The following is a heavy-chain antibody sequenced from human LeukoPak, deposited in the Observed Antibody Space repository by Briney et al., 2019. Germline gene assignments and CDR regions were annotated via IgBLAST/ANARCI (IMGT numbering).Heavy chain of an antibody. CDR1: GYTFTGYY. CDR3: AREEEEWLATSG. D-gene: IGHD3-3*01. CDR2: IIPIFGTA. Sequence: SVKVSCKASGYTFTGYYMHWVRQAPGQGLEWMGGIIPIFGTANYAQKFQGRVTITADKSTSTAYMELSSLRSEDTAVYYCAREEEEWLATSGWGQGTLVTVSS. J-gene: IGHJ4*02. V-gene: IGHV1-69*06.